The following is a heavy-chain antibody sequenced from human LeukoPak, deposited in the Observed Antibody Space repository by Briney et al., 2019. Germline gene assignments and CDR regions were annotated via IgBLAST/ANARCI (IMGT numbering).Heavy chain of an antibody. CDR1: GFIFNIYA. V-gene: IGHV3-23*01. CDR2: ISGSGGRT. Sequence: GGSLRLSCAASGFIFNIYAMSRVRQAPGKGLEWVSAISGSGGRTYYADSVKGRFTISRDNSKNTLYLQMNSLRAEDTAVYYCAREQDSRGFFDYWGQGTLVTVSS. D-gene: IGHD3-10*01. CDR3: AREQDSRGFFDY. J-gene: IGHJ4*02.